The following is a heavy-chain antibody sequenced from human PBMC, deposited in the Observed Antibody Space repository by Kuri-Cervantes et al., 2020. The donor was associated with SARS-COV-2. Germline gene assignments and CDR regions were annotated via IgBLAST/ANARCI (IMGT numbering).Heavy chain of an antibody. Sequence: ASVKVSCKASGYTFTGYYMHWVRQAPGQGLEWMGWINPNSGGTNYAQKFQGRVPMTRDTSISTAYMELSRLRSDDTAVYYCARPLRWLQRFDYWGQGTLVTVSS. CDR2: INPNSGGT. CDR1: GYTFTGYY. V-gene: IGHV1-2*02. D-gene: IGHD5-12*01. CDR3: ARPLRWLQRFDY. J-gene: IGHJ4*02.